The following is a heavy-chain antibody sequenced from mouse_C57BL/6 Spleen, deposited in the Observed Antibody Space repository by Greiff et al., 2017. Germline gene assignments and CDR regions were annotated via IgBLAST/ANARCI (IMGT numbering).Heavy chain of an antibody. D-gene: IGHD3-2*02. CDR1: GYTFTEYT. CDR3: ARHEDEGDSSGYSYFDY. Sequence: QVQLQQSGAELVKPGASVKLSCKASGYTFTEYTIHWVKQRSGQGLEWIGWFYPGSGSIKYNEKFKDKATLTADKSSSTVYMELSRLTSADSAVYFCARHEDEGDSSGYSYFDYWGQGTTLTVSS. V-gene: IGHV1-62-2*01. CDR2: FYPGSGSI. J-gene: IGHJ2*01.